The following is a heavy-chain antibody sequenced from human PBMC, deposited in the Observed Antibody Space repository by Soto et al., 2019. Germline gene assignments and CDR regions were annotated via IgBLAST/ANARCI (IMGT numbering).Heavy chain of an antibody. CDR3: ARVGVVVVAEYYYGMDV. Sequence: SVKVSCKASGGTFSSYTISWVRQAPGQGLEWMGRIIPILGIANYAQKFQGRVTITADKSTSTAYMELSSLRSEDTAVYYCARVGVVVVAEYYYGMDVWGQGTTVTVSS. V-gene: IGHV1-69*02. CDR2: IIPILGIA. J-gene: IGHJ6*02. D-gene: IGHD2-21*02. CDR1: GGTFSSYT.